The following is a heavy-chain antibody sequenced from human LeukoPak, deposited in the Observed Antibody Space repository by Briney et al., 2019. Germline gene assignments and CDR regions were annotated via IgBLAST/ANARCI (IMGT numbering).Heavy chain of an antibody. D-gene: IGHD6-13*01. CDR2: INPNSGGT. J-gene: IGHJ4*02. CDR3: ARDILGQQPAYGERDY. Sequence: GASVKVSCKASGYTFTGYYMHWVRQAPGQGLEWMGRINPNSGGTNYAQKFQGRVTMTRDTSISTAYMEPSRLRSDDTAVYYCARDILGQQPAYGERDYWGQGTLVTVSS. V-gene: IGHV1-2*06. CDR1: GYTFTGYY.